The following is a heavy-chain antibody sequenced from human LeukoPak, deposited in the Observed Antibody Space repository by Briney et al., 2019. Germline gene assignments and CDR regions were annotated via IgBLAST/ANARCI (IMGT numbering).Heavy chain of an antibody. D-gene: IGHD6-13*01. CDR1: GGSFSGYY. J-gene: IGHJ6*04. V-gene: IGHV4-34*01. CDR3: AREGGVRSSWYINYYYGMDV. CDR2: INHSGST. Sequence: KPSETLSLTCAVYGGSFSGYYWSWIRQPPGKGLEWIGEINHSGSTNYNPSLKSRVTISVDTSKNQFSLKLSSVTAADTAVYYCAREGGVRSSWYINYYYGMDVWAKGPRSPSPQ.